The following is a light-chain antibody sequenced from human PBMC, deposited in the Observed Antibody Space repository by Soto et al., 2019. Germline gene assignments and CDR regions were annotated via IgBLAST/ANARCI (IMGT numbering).Light chain of an antibody. CDR1: QSIRNNY. J-gene: IGKJ4*01. Sequence: EIVLTQSPDTLSLSPGERATLSCRASQSIRNNYLAWYQQKPGQAPRFLIYDASSRANGIPDRFSGSGSGTVFTLTISRLEPEDFAVYYCQQYGSSPLTFGGGTKVEI. CDR2: DAS. V-gene: IGKV3-20*01. CDR3: QQYGSSPLT.